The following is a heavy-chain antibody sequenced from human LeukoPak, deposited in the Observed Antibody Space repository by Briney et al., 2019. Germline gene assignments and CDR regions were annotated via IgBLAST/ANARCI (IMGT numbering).Heavy chain of an antibody. V-gene: IGHV3-7*01. CDR2: IKQDGSII. CDR3: ARKGLPDH. J-gene: IGHJ4*02. Sequence: PGGSLRLSCAASGFTFSDFWMTWVRQAPGKGLEWVANIKQDGSIIWYVDSVKGRFTISRDNAKNSLYLQMNSLRTDDTAVHYCARKGLPDHWGQGTLVTVSS. CDR1: GFTFSDFW.